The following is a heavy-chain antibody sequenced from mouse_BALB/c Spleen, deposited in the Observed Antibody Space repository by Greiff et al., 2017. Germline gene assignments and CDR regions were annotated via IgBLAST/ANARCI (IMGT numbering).Heavy chain of an antibody. CDR1: GFTFSDYY. CDR3: ARMDGYYDWFAY. V-gene: IGHV5-4*02. D-gene: IGHD2-3*01. CDR2: ISDGGSYT. Sequence: EVMLVESGGGLVKPGGSLKLSCAASGFTFSDYYMYWVRQTPEKRLEWVATISDGGSYTYYPDSVKGRFTISRDNAKNNLYLQMSSLKSEDTAMYYCARMDGYYDWFAYWGQGTLVTVAA. J-gene: IGHJ3*01.